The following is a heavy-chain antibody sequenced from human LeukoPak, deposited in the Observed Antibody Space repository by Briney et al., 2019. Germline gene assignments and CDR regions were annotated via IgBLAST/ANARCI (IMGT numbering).Heavy chain of an antibody. CDR1: GFTFSSYA. CDR2: TSYDGSNK. Sequence: GRSLRLSCAASGFTFSSYAMHWVRQAPGKGLEWVAVTSYDGSNKYYADSVKGRFTISRDNSKNTLYLQMNSLRAEDTAVYYRATSLDLDSVGAFDYWGQGTLVTVSS. D-gene: IGHD1-26*01. CDR3: ATSLDLDSVGAFDY. J-gene: IGHJ4*02. V-gene: IGHV3-30*04.